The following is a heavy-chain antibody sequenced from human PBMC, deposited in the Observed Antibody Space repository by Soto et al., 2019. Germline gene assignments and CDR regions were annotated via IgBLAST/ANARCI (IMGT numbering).Heavy chain of an antibody. Sequence: SETLSLTCTVSGGSISSYYWSWIRQPPGKGLEWIGYIYYSGSTNYNPSLKSRVTISVDTSKNQFSLKLSSVTAADTAVYYCARYLIAAAGNWFDPWGQGTLVTVSS. CDR2: IYYSGST. D-gene: IGHD6-13*01. CDR3: ARYLIAAAGNWFDP. J-gene: IGHJ5*02. V-gene: IGHV4-59*01. CDR1: GGSISSYY.